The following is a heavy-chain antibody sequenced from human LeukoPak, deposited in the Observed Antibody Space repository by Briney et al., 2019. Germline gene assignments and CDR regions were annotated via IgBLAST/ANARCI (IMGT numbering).Heavy chain of an antibody. Sequence: SETLSLTCTLSGGSISSSNSYYWGWIRQPPGKGLEWIGNIYYSGSTNSNPSLKSRVTISVHTSKKEFSLNLNSVTAADTAVYYSVRVQSSSWANWFDPWGQGTLVTVSS. J-gene: IGHJ5*02. CDR2: IYYSGST. CDR3: VRVQSSSWANWFDP. CDR1: GGSISSSNSYY. D-gene: IGHD6-13*01. V-gene: IGHV4-39*01.